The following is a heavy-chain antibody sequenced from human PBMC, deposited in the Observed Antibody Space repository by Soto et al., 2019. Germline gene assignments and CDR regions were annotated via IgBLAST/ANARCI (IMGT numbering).Heavy chain of an antibody. Sequence: ASVKVSCKVSGYTLTELSMHWVRQAPGKGLEWMGGFDPEDGETIYAQKFQGRVTMTEDTSTDTAYMELSSLRSEDTAVYYCATAPIAADARGAFDIWGQGTMVTVSS. J-gene: IGHJ3*02. CDR3: ATAPIAADARGAFDI. D-gene: IGHD6-13*01. CDR2: FDPEDGET. V-gene: IGHV1-24*01. CDR1: GYTLTELS.